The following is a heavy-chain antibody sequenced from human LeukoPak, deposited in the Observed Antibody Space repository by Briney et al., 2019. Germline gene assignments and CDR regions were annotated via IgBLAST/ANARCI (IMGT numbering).Heavy chain of an antibody. CDR1: GFTFSSYA. CDR2: ISYDGSNK. J-gene: IGHJ4*02. Sequence: GGSPRLSCAASGFTFSSYAMHWVRQAPGKGLEWVAVISYDGSNKYYADSVKGRFTISRDNSKNTLYLQMNSLRAEDTAVYYCAREGAGRDGYNLVYFDYWGQGTLVTVSS. CDR3: AREGAGRDGYNLVYFDY. V-gene: IGHV3-30*04. D-gene: IGHD5-24*01.